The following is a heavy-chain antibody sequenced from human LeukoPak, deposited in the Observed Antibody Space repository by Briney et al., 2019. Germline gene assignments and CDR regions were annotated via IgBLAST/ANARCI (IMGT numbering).Heavy chain of an antibody. D-gene: IGHD6-19*01. CDR1: GGSFSGYY. V-gene: IGHV4-34*01. Sequence: SETLSLTCAVYGGSFSGYYWSWIRQPPGKGLEWIGEINHSGSTNYNPSLKSRVTISVDTSKNQFSLNLSSVTAADTAVYYCARVPPPQWLVVNNWFDPWGQGTLVTVSS. CDR3: ARVPPPQWLVVNNWFDP. CDR2: INHSGST. J-gene: IGHJ5*02.